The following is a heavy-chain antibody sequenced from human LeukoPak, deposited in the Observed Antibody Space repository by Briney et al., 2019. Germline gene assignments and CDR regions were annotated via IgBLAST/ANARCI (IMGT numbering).Heavy chain of an antibody. CDR1: GFTFSSYA. D-gene: IGHD2-15*01. Sequence: GGSLRLSCAASGFTFSSYAMHWVRQAPGKGLEWVAVISYDGSNKYYADSVKGRFTISRDNSKNTLYLQMNSLRAEDTAVYYCARDVAHSRLSLDHWGQGTQVTVSS. CDR3: ARDVAHSRLSLDH. V-gene: IGHV3-30-3*01. CDR2: ISYDGSNK. J-gene: IGHJ4*02.